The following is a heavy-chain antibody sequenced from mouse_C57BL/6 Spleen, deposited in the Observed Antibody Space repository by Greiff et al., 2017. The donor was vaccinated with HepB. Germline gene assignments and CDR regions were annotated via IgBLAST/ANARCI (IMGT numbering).Heavy chain of an antibody. J-gene: IGHJ1*03. CDR1: GYAFSSYW. CDR3: ARAAYLWYFDV. V-gene: IGHV1-80*01. Sequence: VMLVESGAELVKPGASVKISCKASGYAFSSYWMNWVKQRPGKGLEWIGQIYPGDGDTNYNGKFKGKATLTADKSSSTAYMQLSILTSEDSAVYFCARAAYLWYFDVWGTGTTVTVSS. D-gene: IGHD5-5*01. CDR2: IYPGDGDT.